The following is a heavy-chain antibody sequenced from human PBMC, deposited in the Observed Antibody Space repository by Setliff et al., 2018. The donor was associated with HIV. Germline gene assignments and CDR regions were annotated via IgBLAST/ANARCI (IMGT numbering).Heavy chain of an antibody. J-gene: IGHJ5*02. CDR1: GYTFTRNA. V-gene: IGHV1-3*04. CDR2: INTVNGNT. Sequence: ASVKVSCKASGYTFTRNAMPWVRQAHGQRLEWMGWINTVNGNTKYSQKFQGGVTITSDTSASTCYMGLSSLRAGDTAVYYCARDLNSGDYPHWFDPWGQGTLVTVSS. CDR3: ARDLNSGDYPHWFDP. D-gene: IGHD4-17*01.